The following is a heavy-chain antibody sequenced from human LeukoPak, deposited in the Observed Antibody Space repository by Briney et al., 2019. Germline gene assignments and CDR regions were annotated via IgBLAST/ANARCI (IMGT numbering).Heavy chain of an antibody. J-gene: IGHJ4*02. V-gene: IGHV1-2*06. Sequence: ASVKVSCKASGYTFTGYYMHWVRQAPGQGLEWMGRINPNSGGTNYAQKFQGRVTMARDTSISTAYMELSRLRSDDTAVYYCARDRRFGELSTYFDYWGQGTLVTVSS. D-gene: IGHD3-10*01. CDR3: ARDRRFGELSTYFDY. CDR1: GYTFTGYY. CDR2: INPNSGGT.